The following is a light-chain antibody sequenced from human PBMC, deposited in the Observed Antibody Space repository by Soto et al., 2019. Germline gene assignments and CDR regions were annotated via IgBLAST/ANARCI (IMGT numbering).Light chain of an antibody. Sequence: QSVLTQPPSVSAAPGQRVTISCSGSASNIGNNSVSWYQQLPGAAPKLLIYDDNNRPSGIPDRFSGSKSGTSATLGITGLQTVDEADYYCGTWDTSLPACVFGPGTQLTVL. CDR1: ASNIGNNS. CDR3: GTWDTSLPACV. J-gene: IGLJ7*01. V-gene: IGLV1-51*01. CDR2: DDN.